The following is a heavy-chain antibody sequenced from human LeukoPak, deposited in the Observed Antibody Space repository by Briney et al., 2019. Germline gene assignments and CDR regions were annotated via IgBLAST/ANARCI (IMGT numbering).Heavy chain of an antibody. J-gene: IGHJ4*02. CDR1: GFTFSSYG. V-gene: IGHV3-74*01. CDR3: AREGITAGVNLDY. Sequence: GVSLRLSCSASGFTFSSYGMHWVRQAPGKGLVWVSRLNSDESNKRYADSVKGRFTISRDNAKNTMYLQMNSLRAEDTAVYYCAREGITAGVNLDYWGQGTLVTVSS. D-gene: IGHD1-14*01. CDR2: LNSDESNK.